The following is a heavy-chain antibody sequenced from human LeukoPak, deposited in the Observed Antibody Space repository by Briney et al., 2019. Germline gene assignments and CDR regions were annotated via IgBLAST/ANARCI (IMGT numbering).Heavy chain of an antibody. V-gene: IGHV1-46*01. J-gene: IGHJ2*01. CDR1: GNTFTSYY. D-gene: IGHD2-2*01. CDR2: INPSGGST. CDR3: ARAYCSSNTSCARGWYFDL. Sequence: ASVKVSCKASGNTFTSYYMHWVRQAPGQGLEWMGIINPSGGSTSYAQKFQGRVTMTRDTSTSTVYMELSSLSSEDTAVYYCARAYCSSNTSCARGWYFDLWGRGTLVTVSS.